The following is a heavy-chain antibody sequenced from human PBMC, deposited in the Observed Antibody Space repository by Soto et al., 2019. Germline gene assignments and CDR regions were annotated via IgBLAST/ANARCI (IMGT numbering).Heavy chain of an antibody. V-gene: IGHV4-31*03. CDR3: ASVSRAAAGHRYYCYCMDV. J-gene: IGHJ6*04. CDR2: IYYSGST. D-gene: IGHD6-13*01. CDR1: GGSISSGGYY. Sequence: PSETLSLTCTVSGGSISSGGYYWSWIRQHPGKGLEWIGYIYYSGSTYYNPSLKSRGTISVDTSKNQFSLKLSSLTAADTAAYYCASVSRAAAGHRYYCYCMDVWRKATXGTVYS.